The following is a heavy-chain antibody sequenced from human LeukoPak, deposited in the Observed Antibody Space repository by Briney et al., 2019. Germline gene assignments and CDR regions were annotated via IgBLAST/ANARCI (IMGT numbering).Heavy chain of an antibody. V-gene: IGHV3-66*01. CDR3: ACSGPYSNGGVMTDY. J-gene: IGHJ4*02. Sequence: GGSLRLSCAASGLIVSSNYMSWVRQAPGKGLEWVSMIYRDGNTNYADSVKGRFTISRGNSKNTLSLQMNSLRAEDTAVYYCACSGPYSNGGVMTDYWGQGTLVTVSS. D-gene: IGHD6-19*01. CDR2: IYRDGNT. CDR1: GLIVSSNY.